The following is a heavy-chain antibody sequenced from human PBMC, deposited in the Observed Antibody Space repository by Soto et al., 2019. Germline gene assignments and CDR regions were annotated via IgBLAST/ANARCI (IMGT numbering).Heavy chain of an antibody. CDR2: IYPGDSDT. V-gene: IGHV5-51*01. CDR1: GYSFTSYW. CDR3: AREGGCSSTSCYGAYYFDY. D-gene: IGHD2-2*01. Sequence: GESLKISCKGSGYSFTSYWIGWVRQMPGKGLEWMGIIYPGDSDTRYSPSFQGQVTISADKSISTAYLQWSSLKASDTAMYYCAREGGCSSTSCYGAYYFDYWGQGTLVTV. J-gene: IGHJ4*02.